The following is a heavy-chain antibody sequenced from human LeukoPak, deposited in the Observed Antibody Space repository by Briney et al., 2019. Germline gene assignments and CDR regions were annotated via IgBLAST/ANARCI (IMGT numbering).Heavy chain of an antibody. V-gene: IGHV3-33*06. CDR1: GFTFNSYG. CDR2: IWYDGSNK. Sequence: GGSLRLSCAASGFTFNSYGMHWVRQAPGKGLEWVAVIWYDGSNKYYADSVKGRFTISRDNSKNTLYLQMNSLRAEDTAVYYCAKRLAYYFDNWGQGTLVTVSS. CDR3: AKRLAYYFDN. J-gene: IGHJ4*02.